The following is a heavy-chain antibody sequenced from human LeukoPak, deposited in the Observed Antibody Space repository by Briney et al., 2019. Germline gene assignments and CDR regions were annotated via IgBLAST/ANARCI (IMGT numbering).Heavy chain of an antibody. CDR2: MNPNSGNT. V-gene: IGHV1-8*01. D-gene: IGHD2-21*02. CDR3: ARLLTSDAFDV. J-gene: IGHJ3*01. CDR1: EYTFTSYE. Sequence: ASVKVSCKASEYTFTSYEINWVRQATGQGLEWMGWMNPNSGNTNYAQKFQGRVTMTRNTPISTAYMELSSLRSEDTAVYYCARLLTSDAFDVWGQGTMVTVSS.